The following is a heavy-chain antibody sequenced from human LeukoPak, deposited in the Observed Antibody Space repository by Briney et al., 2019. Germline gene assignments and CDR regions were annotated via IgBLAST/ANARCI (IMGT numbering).Heavy chain of an antibody. CDR3: ARGPPAFGYYYYGMDV. V-gene: IGHV4-59*01. J-gene: IGHJ6*02. CDR2: IYYSGST. Sequence: SETLSLTCTVSGGSISSYYWSWIRQPPGKGLEWIGYIYYSGSTNYNPSLKSRVTISVDTPKNQFSLKLSSVTAADTAVYYCARGPPAFGYYYYGMDVWGQGTTVTVSS. CDR1: GGSISSYY. D-gene: IGHD3-10*01.